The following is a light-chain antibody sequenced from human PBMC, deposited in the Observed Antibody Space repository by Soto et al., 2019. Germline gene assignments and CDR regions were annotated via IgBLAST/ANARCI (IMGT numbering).Light chain of an antibody. Sequence: EILMTQSPATLSVSPGERVTLSCRASQNIHNHMSWFLQKPGQAPRLLMYDASNRATGIPARFSGSGSGTDFALTITSLQAEDFATYYCQQLRLYPSTFGGGTKVDIK. J-gene: IGKJ4*01. V-gene: IGKV3D-15*01. CDR1: QNIHNH. CDR3: QQLRLYPST. CDR2: DAS.